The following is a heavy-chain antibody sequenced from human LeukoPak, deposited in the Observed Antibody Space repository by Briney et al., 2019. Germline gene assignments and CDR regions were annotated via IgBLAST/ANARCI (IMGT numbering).Heavy chain of an antibody. V-gene: IGHV4-59*03. J-gene: IGHJ5*02. CDR3: AAHLFLGTTWGNWFDP. D-gene: IGHD1-7*01. Sequence: PSETLSLTCTVSGGSLTNYYWSWIRQPPGKGLEWIGHIYESGSTTYNPSLESRVTISVDTSKNQFSLRLSSVTAADTAVYYCAAHLFLGTTWGNWFDPWGQGTLVTVSS. CDR2: IYESGST. CDR1: GGSLTNYY.